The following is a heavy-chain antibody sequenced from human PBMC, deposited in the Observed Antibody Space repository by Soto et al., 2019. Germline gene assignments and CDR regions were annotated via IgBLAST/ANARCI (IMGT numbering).Heavy chain of an antibody. V-gene: IGHV1-69*01. Sequence: QVQLVQSGAEVKKPGSSVKVSCKASGGTFSSYAISWVRQAPGQGLEWMGGIIPIFGTANYAQKFQGSVTITADESTSTAYMEVSSLRSEDTAVYYCARDKVGYYDSSGYYRVSVPPDYYYGMDVWGQGTTVTVSS. CDR3: ARDKVGYYDSSGYYRVSVPPDYYYGMDV. J-gene: IGHJ6*02. CDR1: GGTFSSYA. CDR2: IIPIFGTA. D-gene: IGHD3-22*01.